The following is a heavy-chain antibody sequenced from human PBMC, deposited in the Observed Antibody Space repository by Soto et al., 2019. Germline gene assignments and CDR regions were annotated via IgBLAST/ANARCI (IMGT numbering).Heavy chain of an antibody. D-gene: IGHD3-3*01. V-gene: IGHV3-49*04. Sequence: GGSLRLSCTYSGFTFGNYALTWVRQTPGKGLEWLVIISSKTYGVTIDYAASVKARFTITRDDSNSIAYLQLNSLNSEATTVYNCARCPLTIFEPALPASYGLDISGKGTKVTVSS. J-gene: IGHJ6*04. CDR3: ARCPLTIFEPALPASYGLDI. CDR1: GFTFGNYA. CDR2: ISSKTYGVTI.